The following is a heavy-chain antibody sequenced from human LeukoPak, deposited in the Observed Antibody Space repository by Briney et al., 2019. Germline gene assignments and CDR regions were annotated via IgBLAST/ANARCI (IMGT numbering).Heavy chain of an antibody. CDR2: VNSDGSST. CDR3: AKTTTGYSSGRYPAWPIDY. J-gene: IGHJ4*02. D-gene: IGHD2-15*01. V-gene: IGHV3-74*01. CDR1: GLTFSGYW. Sequence: GGSLRLSCAASGLTFSGYWMHWVRQAPGEGLVWVSRVNSDGSSTSYADSVKGRFTISRDNSKNTVYLQMDSLRAEDSAIYYCAKTTTGYSSGRYPAWPIDYWGQGTLVTVSS.